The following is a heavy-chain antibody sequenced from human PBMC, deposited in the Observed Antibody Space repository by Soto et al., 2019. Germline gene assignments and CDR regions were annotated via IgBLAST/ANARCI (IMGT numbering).Heavy chain of an antibody. V-gene: IGHV3-23*01. CDR3: LIVPTWAGGDDYGDYGGDAFDI. J-gene: IGHJ3*02. D-gene: IGHD4-17*01. CDR2: ISGSGGST. CDR1: GFTFSSYA. Sequence: GGSLRLSCAASGFTFSSYAMSWVRQAPGKGLEWVSAISGSGGSTYYADSVKGRFTISRDNSKNTLYLQMNSLRAEDTAVYYCLIVPTWAGGDDYGDYGGDAFDIWGQGTLVTVSS.